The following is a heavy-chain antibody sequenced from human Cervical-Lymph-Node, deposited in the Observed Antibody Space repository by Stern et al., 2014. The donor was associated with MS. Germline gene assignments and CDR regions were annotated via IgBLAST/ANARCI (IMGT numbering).Heavy chain of an antibody. D-gene: IGHD2-21*02. CDR1: GYTFINYY. CDR3: AREYVEASGVGYLYYGLDV. CDR2: INTLGGST. Sequence: VQLVESGAEVKKPGASVKVSCKASGYTFINYYMPWVRQAPGHGLEWMGIINTLGGSTDYTQKFQGRLTMTRDTSTTTVSMELSGLRPEDTAVYYCAREYVEASGVGYLYYGLDVWGQGTTVIVSS. J-gene: IGHJ6*02. V-gene: IGHV1-46*01.